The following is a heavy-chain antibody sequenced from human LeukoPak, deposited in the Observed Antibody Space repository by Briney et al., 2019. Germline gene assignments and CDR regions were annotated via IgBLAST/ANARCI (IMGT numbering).Heavy chain of an antibody. D-gene: IGHD3-16*02. J-gene: IGHJ4*02. CDR3: AREGYDYVWGSYRYIYFDY. Sequence: GGSLRLSCAASGFTFSSYWMSWVRQAPGKGLEWVANIKQDGSEKYYVDSVKGRFTIARDNAKNSLYLQMNSLRAEDTAVYYCAREGYDYVWGSYRYIYFDYWGQGTLVTVSS. V-gene: IGHV3-7*01. CDR1: GFTFSSYW. CDR2: IKQDGSEK.